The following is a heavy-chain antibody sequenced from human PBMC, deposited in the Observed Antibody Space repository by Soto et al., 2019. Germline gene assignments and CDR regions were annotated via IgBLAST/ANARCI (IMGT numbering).Heavy chain of an antibody. D-gene: IGHD6-13*01. V-gene: IGHV1-8*01. CDR2: MNPNSGNT. J-gene: IGHJ5*02. CDR3: ARAPPLTAAGRTWFDP. Sequence: QVQLVQSGAEVKKPGASVKVSCKASGYTFTSYDINWVRQATGQGLGGRGWMNPNSGNTGYAQKFQGRVTMTRNTSISTAYMELSSLRSEDTAVYYCARAPPLTAAGRTWFDPWGQGTLVTVSS. CDR1: GYTFTSYD.